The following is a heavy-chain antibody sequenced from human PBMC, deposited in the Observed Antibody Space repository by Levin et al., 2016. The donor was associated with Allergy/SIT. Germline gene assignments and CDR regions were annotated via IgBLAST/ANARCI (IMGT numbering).Heavy chain of an antibody. D-gene: IGHD1-7*01. V-gene: IGHV3-23*01. Sequence: GESLKISCAASGFTFSNCGMAWVRQAPGKGLEWVAGFSVSAGGTHYADSVKGRFTISRDTSKNTLDLQMNSLRVDDTAVYYCVKELELYSYEDFDYWGQGTLVTVSS. CDR3: VKELELYSYEDFDY. CDR1: GFTFSNCG. J-gene: IGHJ4*02. CDR2: FSVSAGGT.